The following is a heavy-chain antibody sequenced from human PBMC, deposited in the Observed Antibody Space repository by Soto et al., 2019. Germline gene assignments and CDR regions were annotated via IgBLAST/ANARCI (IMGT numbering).Heavy chain of an antibody. D-gene: IGHD7-27*01. J-gene: IGHJ6*02. V-gene: IGHV3-33*01. Sequence: QVQLVESGGGVVQPGRSLRLSCAASGFTFSSYGMHWVRQAPGKGLEWVAVIWYDGSNKYYADSVKGRFTISRDNSKNTLYLQMNSLRAEDTAVYYCARDGRDWGTHYYYYGMDVWGQGTTVTVSS. CDR3: ARDGRDWGTHYYYYGMDV. CDR2: IWYDGSNK. CDR1: GFTFSSYG.